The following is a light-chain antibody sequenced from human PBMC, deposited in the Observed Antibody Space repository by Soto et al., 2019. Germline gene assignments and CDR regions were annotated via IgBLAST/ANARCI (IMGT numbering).Light chain of an antibody. Sequence: QSALTQPASVSGSPGQSITISCTGTSRDVGGYNYVSWYQQHPGKAPKLMIYDVSNRPSGVSNRFSGSKSGNTASLTISGLQAEDEADYYCSSYTSTSVVFGGGTKVPVL. CDR1: SRDVGGYNY. CDR3: SSYTSTSVV. V-gene: IGLV2-14*01. J-gene: IGLJ2*01. CDR2: DVS.